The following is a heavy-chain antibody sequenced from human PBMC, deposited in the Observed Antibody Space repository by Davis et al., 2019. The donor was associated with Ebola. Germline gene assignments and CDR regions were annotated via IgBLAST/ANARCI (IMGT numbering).Heavy chain of an antibody. J-gene: IGHJ4*02. CDR3: ARGGYCSGGSCYPLPFDY. D-gene: IGHD2-15*01. Sequence: PGGSLRLSCAASGFTFSSYAMHWVRQAPGKGLEWVAVISYDGSNKYYADSVKGRFTISRDNSKNTLYLQMNSLRAEDTAVYYCARGGYCSGGSCYPLPFDYWGQGTLVTVSS. V-gene: IGHV3-30-3*01. CDR1: GFTFSSYA. CDR2: ISYDGSNK.